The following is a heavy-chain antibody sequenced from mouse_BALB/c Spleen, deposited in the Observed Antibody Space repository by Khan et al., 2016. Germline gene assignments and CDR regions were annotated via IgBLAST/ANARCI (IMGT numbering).Heavy chain of an antibody. D-gene: IGHD2-4*01. J-gene: IGHJ3*01. Sequence: QVQLMESGPGLVAPSQSLSITCTVSGFSLTGYGVNWVRQPPGKGLEWLGLIWGDGSTDYNSALKSRLSISKDNSKSQVFVKMNSLLTDDTARYYCARGQSTMITRAWFAYWGQVTLVTVSA. V-gene: IGHV2-6-7*01. CDR2: IWGDGST. CDR3: ARGQSTMITRAWFAY. CDR1: GFSLTGYG.